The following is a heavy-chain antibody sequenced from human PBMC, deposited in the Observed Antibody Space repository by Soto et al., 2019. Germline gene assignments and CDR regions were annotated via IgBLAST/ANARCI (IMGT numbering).Heavy chain of an antibody. Sequence: SETLSLTCTVSGGSISSGGHYWNWIRQHPGKGLEWIGYIYYSGSTYYNPSLKSRVTISRDNSKNTLYLQMNSLRAKDTAVYYCAKNPINYDFWSGPRTYYYYMDVWGKGTTVTVSS. CDR1: GGSISSGGHY. D-gene: IGHD3-3*01. CDR2: IYYSGST. J-gene: IGHJ6*03. CDR3: AKNPINYDFWSGPRTYYYYMDV. V-gene: IGHV4-31*03.